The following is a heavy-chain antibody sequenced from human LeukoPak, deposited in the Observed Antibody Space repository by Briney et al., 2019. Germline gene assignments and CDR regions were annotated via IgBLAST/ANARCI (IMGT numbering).Heavy chain of an antibody. CDR1: GFTFSDYN. CDR2: ISRSGSTK. Sequence: PGGSLRLSCAASGFTFSDYNMRWIRQAPGEGGEGVSSISRSGSTKYYADSVKGRFTISRDNAKNSVYLQMNSLRAEDTAVYYCASGYCSGGSCYSTGYWGQGTLVTVSS. V-gene: IGHV3-11*04. D-gene: IGHD2-15*01. J-gene: IGHJ4*02. CDR3: ASGYCSGGSCYSTGY.